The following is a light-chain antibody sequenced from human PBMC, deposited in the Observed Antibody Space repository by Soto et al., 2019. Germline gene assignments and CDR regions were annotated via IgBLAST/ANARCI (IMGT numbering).Light chain of an antibody. Sequence: QSALTQPPSASGSPGQSVTISCTGTSSDVGGYNYVSWYQQYPGKAPKLMIYELSKRPSGVPDRFSGSRSGNTASLTVSGLQAEDEANYYCSSYAGSHNVLFGGGTKLTVL. J-gene: IGLJ2*01. CDR1: SSDVGGYNY. CDR3: SSYAGSHNVL. V-gene: IGLV2-8*01. CDR2: ELS.